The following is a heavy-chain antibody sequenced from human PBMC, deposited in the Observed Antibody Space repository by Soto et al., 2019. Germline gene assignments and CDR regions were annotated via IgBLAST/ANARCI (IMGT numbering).Heavy chain of an antibody. D-gene: IGHD6-13*01. V-gene: IGHV3-7*01. CDR2: IKQGGSES. Sequence: EEQLVESGGGLVQPGGSLRLSCAASGFLFSSYWMSWVRLAPGKGLEWVATIKQGGSESYNVDSVRGRFTISRDNAKNSVFLQMNSLRVEGTAVYYCARLEGAAARPSSNYYYYMDVWGKGTTVTVSS. CDR1: GFLFSSYW. CDR3: ARLEGAAARPSSNYYYYMDV. J-gene: IGHJ6*03.